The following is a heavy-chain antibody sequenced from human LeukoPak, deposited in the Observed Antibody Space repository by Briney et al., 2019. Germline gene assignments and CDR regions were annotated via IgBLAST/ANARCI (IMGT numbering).Heavy chain of an antibody. CDR3: ATAYDILTGYYYSRSPSFDY. D-gene: IGHD3-9*01. V-gene: IGHV4-34*01. Sequence: SETLSLTCAVYVGSFSGYYWSWIRQPPGKGLEWIGEINHSGSTNYNPSLKSRVTISVDTSKNQFSLKLSSVTAADTAVYYRATAYDILTGYYYSRSPSFDYWGQGTLVTVSS. CDR1: VGSFSGYY. J-gene: IGHJ4*02. CDR2: INHSGST.